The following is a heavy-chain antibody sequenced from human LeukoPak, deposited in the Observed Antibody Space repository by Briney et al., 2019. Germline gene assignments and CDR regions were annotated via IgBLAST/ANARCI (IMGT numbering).Heavy chain of an antibody. CDR2: ISVHSGNT. CDR3: ARDRDSSGWHVADY. Sequence: ASVKVSCKASGYSFNYHDLSWVRQAPGQGLEWMGWISVHSGNTKYAEKVQGRVTMTTDTSTSTAYMEMRSLRSDDTAVYYCARDRDSSGWHVADYWGQGTLVTVSS. V-gene: IGHV1-18*01. CDR1: GYSFNYHD. D-gene: IGHD6-19*01. J-gene: IGHJ4*02.